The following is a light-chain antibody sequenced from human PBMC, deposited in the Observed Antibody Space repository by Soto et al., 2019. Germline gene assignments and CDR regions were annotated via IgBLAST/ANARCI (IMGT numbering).Light chain of an antibody. CDR3: ISYTDRQSYL. V-gene: IGLV2-14*03. CDR1: SSDIGSYDH. CDR2: AVS. J-gene: IGLJ1*01. Sequence: QSALTQPASVSGSPGQSITISCSGTSSDIGSYDHVAWYQQFPGKSPKLIIYAVSDRPSGVSDHFSGSKSGISASLTISGLQTEDEADYYCISYTDRQSYLFGTGTKVTV.